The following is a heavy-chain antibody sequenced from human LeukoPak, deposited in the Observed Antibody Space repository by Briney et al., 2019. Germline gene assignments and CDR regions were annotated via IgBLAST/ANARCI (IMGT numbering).Heavy chain of an antibody. CDR1: GGSISSYY. CDR2: IYTSGST. J-gene: IGHJ4*02. CDR3: ARAQLGDTYYYDSSGYYFDY. Sequence: PSETLSLTCTVSGGSISSYYWSWIRQPAGKGLEWIGRIYTSGSTNYNPSLKSRVTMSVDTSKNQFSLKLSSMTAADTAVYYCARAQLGDTYYYDSSGYYFDYWGQGTLVTVSS. V-gene: IGHV4-4*07. D-gene: IGHD3-22*01.